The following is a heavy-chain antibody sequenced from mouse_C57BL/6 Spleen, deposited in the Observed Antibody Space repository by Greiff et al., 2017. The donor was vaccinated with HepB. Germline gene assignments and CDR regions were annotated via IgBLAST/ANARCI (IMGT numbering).Heavy chain of an antibody. CDR1: GYTFTSYW. CDR3: ARAGTDAMDY. V-gene: IGHV1-50*01. D-gene: IGHD4-1*01. J-gene: IGHJ4*01. Sequence: QVQLKQPGAELVKPGASVKLSCKASGYTFTSYWMQWVKQRPGQGLEWIGEIDPSDSYTNYNQKFKGKATLTVDTSSSTAYMQLSSLTSEDSAVYYCARAGTDAMDYWGQGTSVTVSS. CDR2: IDPSDSYT.